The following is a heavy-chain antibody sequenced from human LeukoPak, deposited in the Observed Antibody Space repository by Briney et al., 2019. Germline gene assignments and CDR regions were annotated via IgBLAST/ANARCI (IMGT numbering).Heavy chain of an antibody. CDR3: TRTLGAVADSRYWFDP. V-gene: IGHV1-46*01. CDR2: VNPSGGGT. Sequence: ASVKVSCKASGYTFTTYYMHWVRQAPGQGLEWMGVVNPSGGGTSYSQMFQGRLTMTRDMSTSTVYMELSSLRSEDTAVYYCTRTLGAVADSRYWFDPWGQGTLVTVSS. D-gene: IGHD3-16*01. CDR1: GYTFTTYY. J-gene: IGHJ5*02.